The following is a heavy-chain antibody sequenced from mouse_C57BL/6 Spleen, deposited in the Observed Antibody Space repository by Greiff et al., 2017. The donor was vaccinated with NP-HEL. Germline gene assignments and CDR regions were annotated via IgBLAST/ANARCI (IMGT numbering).Heavy chain of an antibody. J-gene: IGHJ1*03. D-gene: IGHD1-1*01. V-gene: IGHV1-53*01. CDR3: ALITTVPSYWYFDV. CDR2: INPSNGGT. CDR1: GYTFTSYW. Sequence: QVQLQQPGTELVKPGASVKLSCKASGYTFTSYWMHWVKQRPGQGLEWIGNINPSNGGTNYNEKFKSKAILTVDKSSSTAYMELSSLTSEDSAVXYCALITTVPSYWYFDVWGTGTTVTVSS.